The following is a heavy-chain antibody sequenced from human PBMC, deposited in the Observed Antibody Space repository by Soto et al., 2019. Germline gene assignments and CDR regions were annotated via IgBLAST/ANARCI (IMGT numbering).Heavy chain of an antibody. CDR1: GASMSDYY. D-gene: IGHD3-16*01. J-gene: IGHJ4*02. V-gene: IGHV4-59*01. CDR2: LHYSGYA. CDR3: ARSGHTFVGVI. Sequence: QVQLQESGPGLVKPSETLSLTCTVSGASMSDYYGSWIRQSPGKGLEHIGYLHYSGYANYNPSLKSRVTISMDTSRNQFSLRLSSVTAADMAIYYCARSGHTFVGVIWGQGILVTVSS.